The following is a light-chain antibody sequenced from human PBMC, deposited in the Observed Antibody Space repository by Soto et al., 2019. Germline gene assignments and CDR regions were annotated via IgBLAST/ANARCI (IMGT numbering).Light chain of an antibody. CDR3: QQSYSTLT. CDR1: QSISSY. J-gene: IGKJ1*01. V-gene: IGKV1-39*01. CDR2: AAS. Sequence: DIQMTQSPSSLSASVGDRVTITCRASQSISSYLNWYQQKPGKAPKLLIYAASSLQSGVPSRFSGSGSGTDFTLTISSLQPEDFATYYCQQSYSTLTFAQGTKVDIK.